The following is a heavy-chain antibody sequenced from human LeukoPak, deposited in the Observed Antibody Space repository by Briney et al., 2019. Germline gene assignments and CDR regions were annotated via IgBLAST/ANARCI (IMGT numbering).Heavy chain of an antibody. CDR2: IYYGGNT. Sequence: PGGPLRLSCAASGFTVSSNHMNWVRQAPGKGLEWVSIIYYGGNTFYADSVKGRFTISRDNSKNTLYLQINSLRDEDTAVYYCAALSGVGVKIGFDHWGQGALVVVSS. CDR3: AALSGVGVKIGFDH. D-gene: IGHD1-26*01. V-gene: IGHV3-66*01. J-gene: IGHJ4*02. CDR1: GFTVSSNH.